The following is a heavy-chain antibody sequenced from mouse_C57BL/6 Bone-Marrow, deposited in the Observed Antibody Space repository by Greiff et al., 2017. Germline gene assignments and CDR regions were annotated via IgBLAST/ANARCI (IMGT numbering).Heavy chain of an antibody. CDR1: GYTFTSYG. CDR2: IYPRSGNT. Sequence: QVQLKESGAELARPGASVKLSCKASGYTFTSYGISWVKQRTGQGLEWIGEIYPRSGNTYYNEKFKGKATLTADKSSSTAYMELRSLTSEDSAVYFCARLELLAMDYRGQGTSVTVSS. CDR3: ARLELLAMDY. J-gene: IGHJ4*01. D-gene: IGHD1-1*01. V-gene: IGHV1-81*01.